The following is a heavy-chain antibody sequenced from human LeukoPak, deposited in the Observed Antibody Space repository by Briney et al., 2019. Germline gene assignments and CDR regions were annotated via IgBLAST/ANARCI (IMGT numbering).Heavy chain of an antibody. CDR2: IYHRGST. CDR3: ARDRGYCSGSSCSFEYNYYYGMDV. D-gene: IGHD2-15*01. Sequence: PSGTLSLTCAVSGGSISSINWWSWVRQPPGKGLEWIGEIYHRGSTNYNPSLKSRVTISIDKSKNQFSLKLSSVTAADTAVYYCARDRGYCSGSSCSFEYNYYYGMDVWGQGTTVTVSS. V-gene: IGHV4-4*02. J-gene: IGHJ6*02. CDR1: GGSISSINW.